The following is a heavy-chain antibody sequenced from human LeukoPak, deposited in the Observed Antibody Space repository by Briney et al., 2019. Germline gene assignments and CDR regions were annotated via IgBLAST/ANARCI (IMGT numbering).Heavy chain of an antibody. D-gene: IGHD3-10*01. CDR1: GYTFTGYY. CDR3: ARSRGELLWFGELLIDY. Sequence: ASVKVSCKASGYTFTGYYMHWVRQAPGQGHEWMGWINPNSGGTNYAQKFQGRVTMTRDTSISTAYMELSRLRSDDTAVYYCARSRGELLWFGELLIDYWGQGTLVTVSS. V-gene: IGHV1-2*02. J-gene: IGHJ4*02. CDR2: INPNSGGT.